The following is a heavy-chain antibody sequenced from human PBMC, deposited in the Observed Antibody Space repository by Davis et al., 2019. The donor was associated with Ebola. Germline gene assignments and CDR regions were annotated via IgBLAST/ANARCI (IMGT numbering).Heavy chain of an antibody. CDR3: NIVVIISHLSDY. J-gene: IGHJ4*02. D-gene: IGHD3-22*01. V-gene: IGHV4-34*01. CDR2: ISHSGSV. Sequence: MPSETLSLTCAVYGGPFGDYYFNWFRLPPGKGLQWIVEISHSGSVKYNPSLRSRVIISAGSSNNQFSLKLHSVTAADTAVYYCNIVVIISHLSDYWGQGHLVTVSS. CDR1: GGPFGDYY.